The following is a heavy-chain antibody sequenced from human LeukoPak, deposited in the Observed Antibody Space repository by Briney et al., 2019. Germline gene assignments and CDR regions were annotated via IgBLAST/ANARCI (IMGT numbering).Heavy chain of an antibody. CDR2: ISTSGRII. V-gene: IGHV3-48*01. CDR3: ARVNKPADYDYYGLDV. Sequence: ARGALRLSCTVSGFTFSSYGMNWVRQAPGKGLEWVSHISTSGRIIYYADSLKGRITISRDNAKNSVYLQMNSLRAEDTAVYYCARVNKPADYDYYGLDVWGQGTTVTVSS. CDR1: GFTFSSYG. J-gene: IGHJ6*02. D-gene: IGHD1/OR15-1a*01.